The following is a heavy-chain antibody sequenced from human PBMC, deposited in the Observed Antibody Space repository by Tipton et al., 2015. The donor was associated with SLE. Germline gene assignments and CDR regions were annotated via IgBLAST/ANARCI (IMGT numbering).Heavy chain of an antibody. V-gene: IGHV4-31*03. CDR3: ATILTSVTGLDQ. D-gene: IGHD3-9*01. CDR1: GASISSGDYY. CDR2: IPYSGFT. J-gene: IGHJ4*02. Sequence: TLSLTCTVSGASISSGDYYWAWIRQLPGKGLEWIGYIPYSGFTYYNPSLKGRVTISLDTSRNQFSLNLNSVTAADTAVYYCATILTSVTGLDQWGQGTLVTVSA.